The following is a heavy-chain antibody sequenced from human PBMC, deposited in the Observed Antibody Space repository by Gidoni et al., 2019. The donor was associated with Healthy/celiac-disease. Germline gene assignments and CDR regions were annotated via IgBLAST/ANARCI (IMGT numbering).Heavy chain of an antibody. CDR3: TREDYYGSGSYYGWFDP. D-gene: IGHD3-10*01. J-gene: IGHJ5*02. CDR1: GFTFGDSA. CDR2: IRSKAYGGTT. Sequence: EVQLVESGGGLVQPGRSLRLSCTASGFTFGDSAMSCFRQAPGKGLEWVGVIRSKAYGGTTEYAASVKGRFTSSRDDSKSIAYLQMNSLKTEDTAVYYCTREDYYGSGSYYGWFDPWGQGTLVTVSS. V-gene: IGHV3-49*03.